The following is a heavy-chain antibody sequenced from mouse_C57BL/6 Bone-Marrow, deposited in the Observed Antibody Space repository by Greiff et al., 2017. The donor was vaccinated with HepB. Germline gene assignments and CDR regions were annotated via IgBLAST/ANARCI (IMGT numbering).Heavy chain of an antibody. CDR1: GYTFTSYW. CDR3: ARTTTVVAKGYFDV. Sequence: VQLQQPGAELVKPGASVKLSCKASGYTFTSYWMHWVKQRPGRGLEWIGRIDPNSGGTKYNEKFKSKATLTVDKPCSTAYMQLSSLTYEDSAVYYCARTTTVVAKGYFDVWGTGTTVTVSS. V-gene: IGHV1-72*01. D-gene: IGHD1-1*01. J-gene: IGHJ1*03. CDR2: IDPNSGGT.